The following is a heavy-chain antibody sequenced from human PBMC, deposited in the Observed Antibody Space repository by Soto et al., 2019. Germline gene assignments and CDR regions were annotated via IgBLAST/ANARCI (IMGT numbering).Heavy chain of an antibody. CDR2: LRPDGSET. CDR3: AGWGGHDYNY. Sequence: EVQLVQSGGGLVQPWGSLRLSCVGSGFTFTDFYMNWVRQAPGKGLEWVANLRPDGSETNYVESVKGRFTTSRDNAKNSLFLQMNSLRADDTAVYYCAGWGGHDYNYWGQGILVTVSS. J-gene: IGHJ4*02. CDR1: GFTFTDFY. V-gene: IGHV3-7*03. D-gene: IGHD4-4*01.